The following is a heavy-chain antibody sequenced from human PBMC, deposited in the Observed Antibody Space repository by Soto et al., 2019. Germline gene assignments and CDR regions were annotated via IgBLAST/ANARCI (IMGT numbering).Heavy chain of an antibody. D-gene: IGHD2-8*01. CDR1: GFTFSSYS. J-gene: IGHJ5*02. Sequence: EVQLVESGGGLVQPGGSLRLSCAASGFTFSSYSMNWVRQAPGKGLEWVSYISFSSSTIFYADSVRGRFTISRDNAKNALYLQMNTLRDEDPAVYYCARDNGMAGSFDPWGQGTLVTVSS. CDR2: ISFSSSTI. V-gene: IGHV3-48*02. CDR3: ARDNGMAGSFDP.